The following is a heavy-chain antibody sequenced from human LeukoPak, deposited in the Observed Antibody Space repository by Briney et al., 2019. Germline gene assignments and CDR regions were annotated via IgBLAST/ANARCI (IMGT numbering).Heavy chain of an antibody. CDR3: ARAGYSSGWFVPFDY. CDR2: IYPGDSDT. CDR1: GYSFSSYW. J-gene: IGHJ4*02. V-gene: IGHV5-51*01. Sequence: GESLKISCQGSGYSFSSYWIAWVRQMPGKGLEWMGIIYPGDSDTTYSPSFQGQVTISADKSISTAYLQWSSLEASDTAMYYCARAGYSSGWFVPFDYWGQGTLVTVSS. D-gene: IGHD6-19*01.